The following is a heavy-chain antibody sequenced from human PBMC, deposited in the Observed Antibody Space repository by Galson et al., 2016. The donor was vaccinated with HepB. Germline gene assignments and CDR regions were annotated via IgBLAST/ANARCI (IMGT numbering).Heavy chain of an antibody. D-gene: IGHD2-2*01. CDR2: ITHDGSGA. Sequence: SLRLSCAASGFTFNNFWMSWIRLAPGKGLVWVSRITHDGSGANYADSVKGQFTISRDNAKNTLYLQMNSLRVDDTAIYYCARVVATWFDPWGQGTQVTVSP. CDR3: ARVVATWFDP. CDR1: GFTFNNFW. J-gene: IGHJ5*02. V-gene: IGHV3-74*01.